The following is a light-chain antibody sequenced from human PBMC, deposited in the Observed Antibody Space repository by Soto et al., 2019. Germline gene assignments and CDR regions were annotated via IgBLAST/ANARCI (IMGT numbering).Light chain of an antibody. CDR2: AAS. CDR3: QQYNRDPRT. Sequence: DIQMTQFPSSLSASVGDRVNITCRASQGISTWLAWYQQKPERAPKSLIYAASRLQSGVPPRFSGSGSDTDFTLTISSLQPEDFATYYCQQYNRDPRTFGQGTKVEIK. CDR1: QGISTW. J-gene: IGKJ1*01. V-gene: IGKV1D-16*01.